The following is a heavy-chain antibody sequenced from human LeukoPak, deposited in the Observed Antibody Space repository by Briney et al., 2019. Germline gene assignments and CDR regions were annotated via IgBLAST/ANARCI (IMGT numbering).Heavy chain of an antibody. D-gene: IGHD3-10*01. CDR3: ARGGGYYYGSGSSAWFDP. J-gene: IGHJ5*02. Sequence: PSETLSLTCAVYGGSFSGYYWSWIRQPPGKGLEWIGEINHSGSTNYNPSLKSRVTISVDTSKNQFSLKLSSVTAADTAVYYCARGGGYYYGSGSSAWFDPWGQGTLVTVSS. CDR1: GGSFSGYY. V-gene: IGHV4-34*01. CDR2: INHSGST.